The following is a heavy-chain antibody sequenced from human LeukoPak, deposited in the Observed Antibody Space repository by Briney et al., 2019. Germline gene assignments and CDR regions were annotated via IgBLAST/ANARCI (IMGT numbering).Heavy chain of an antibody. D-gene: IGHD6-13*01. V-gene: IGHV4-34*01. CDR3: ASVSKEGPYSSSFKY. CDR2: INHSGST. CDR1: DGSFSGYY. Sequence: SETLSLTCAVYDGSFSGYYWSWIRQPPGKGLEWIGEINHSGSTNYNPSLKSRVTISLDTSKSQFSLKVRYVTAADTAVYYCASVSKEGPYSSSFKYWGQGTLVTVSS. J-gene: IGHJ4*02.